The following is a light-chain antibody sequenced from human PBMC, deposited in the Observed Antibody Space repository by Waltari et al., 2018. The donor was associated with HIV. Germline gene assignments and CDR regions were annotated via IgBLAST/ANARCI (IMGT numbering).Light chain of an antibody. CDR2: VAS. CDR3: QHSYSPPYT. J-gene: IGKJ2*01. Sequence: DIQMTQSPSSLSASVGDRVTITCRASQSISTYLNWYQQKQGKAPKLLIYVASSLQSGVPSRFSGSGSGTDFTLTISSLQPEDFATYYCQHSYSPPYTFGQGTKLEIK. V-gene: IGKV1-39*01. CDR1: QSISTY.